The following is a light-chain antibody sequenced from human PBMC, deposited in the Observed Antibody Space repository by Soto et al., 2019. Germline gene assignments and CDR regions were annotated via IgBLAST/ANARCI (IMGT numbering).Light chain of an antibody. CDR2: EVS. V-gene: IGLV2-14*01. CDR3: SSYTSRTDYV. Sequence: QSVLTQPASVSASPGQSITISCTGTSSDVGTYNYVSWYQQHPGKAPKLIIYEVSNRPSGVSNRFSGSKSGNTASLTISGLQAEDEADYYCSSYTSRTDYVFGAGTKVTVL. CDR1: SSDVGTYNY. J-gene: IGLJ1*01.